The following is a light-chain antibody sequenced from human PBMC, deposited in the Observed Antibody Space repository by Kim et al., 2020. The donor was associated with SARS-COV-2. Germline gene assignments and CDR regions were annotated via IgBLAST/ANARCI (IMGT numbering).Light chain of an antibody. CDR2: GNR. CDR3: QSYDSSLSGVV. J-gene: IGLJ2*01. V-gene: IGLV1-40*01. Sequence: VTSSCTGSSTNIGPGNAVHWYQLLPGTAPNLHIYGNRNRPSGVPDRFSGSKSGTSASLAITGLQAEDEADYYCQSYDSSLSGVVFGGGTKLTVL. CDR1: STNIGPGNA.